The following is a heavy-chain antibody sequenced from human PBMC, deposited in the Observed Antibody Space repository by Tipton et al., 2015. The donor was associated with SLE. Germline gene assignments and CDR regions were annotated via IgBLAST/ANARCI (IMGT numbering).Heavy chain of an antibody. Sequence: TLSLTCAVYGGSFSGYYWSWIRQPPGKGLEWIGEINHSGRTNYNPSLKSRVTMSVDTSRTQFSLKGRSVTAADTAVYYCARLSRIAAADTSYYYSYYYYMDVWGKGTTATVSS. J-gene: IGHJ6*03. CDR3: ARLSRIAAADTSYYYSYYYYMDV. CDR1: GGSFSGYY. CDR2: INHSGRT. D-gene: IGHD6-13*01. V-gene: IGHV4-34*01.